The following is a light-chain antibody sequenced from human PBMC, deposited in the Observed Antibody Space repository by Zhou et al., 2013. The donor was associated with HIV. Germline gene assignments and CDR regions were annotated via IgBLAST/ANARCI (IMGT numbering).Light chain of an antibody. J-gene: IGKJ3*01. Sequence: AIQLTQSPSSLSASVGDRVTITCRASQGISSSLAWYQQKPGKAPKLLIYAASSLQSGVPSKFSGSGSGTDFTLTISSLQPEDFATYYCQQYSNYPRTFGPGTKVDIK. CDR2: AAS. CDR1: QGISSS. CDR3: QQYSNYPRT. V-gene: IGKV1D-13*01.